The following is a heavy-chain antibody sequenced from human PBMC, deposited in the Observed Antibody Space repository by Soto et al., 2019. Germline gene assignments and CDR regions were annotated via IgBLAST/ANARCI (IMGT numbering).Heavy chain of an antibody. CDR3: ARTTYYYGSGSFGMDV. CDR1: GGSISSYY. CDR2: IYYSGST. J-gene: IGHJ6*02. Sequence: PSETLSLTCTVSGGSISSYYWIWIRQPPGKGLEWIGYIYYSGSTNYNPSLKSRVTISVDTSKNQFSLKLSSVTAADTAVYYCARTTYYYGSGSFGMDVWGQGTTVTVSS. D-gene: IGHD3-10*01. V-gene: IGHV4-59*01.